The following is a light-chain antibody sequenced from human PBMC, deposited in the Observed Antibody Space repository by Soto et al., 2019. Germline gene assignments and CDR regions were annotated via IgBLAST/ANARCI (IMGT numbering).Light chain of an antibody. CDR1: SSSIGAGYD. Sequence: QPVLTQPPSVSGAPGQRVTISCTGSSSSIGAGYDVHWYQQFPGTAPKLLIYGNRNRPAGVPDRFSGSKSGTSASLAITGLQAEDEADYFCSSYVGSNNYVFGTGTKLTVL. CDR3: SSYVGSNNYV. J-gene: IGLJ1*01. V-gene: IGLV1-40*01. CDR2: GNR.